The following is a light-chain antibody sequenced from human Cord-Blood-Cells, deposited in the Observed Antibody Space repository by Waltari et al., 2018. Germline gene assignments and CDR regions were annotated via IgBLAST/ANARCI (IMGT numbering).Light chain of an antibody. Sequence: QSALTQPASVSGSPGQSITISCTGTSSDVGGYNYVSWYQQHPGKAPKLMIYDVSKRPSVVSSRFSCSKAGNTASLTISGLQAEDEADYYCSSYTSSSTWVFGGGTKLTVL. V-gene: IGLV2-14*01. CDR2: DVS. CDR3: SSYTSSSTWV. CDR1: SSDVGGYNY. J-gene: IGLJ3*02.